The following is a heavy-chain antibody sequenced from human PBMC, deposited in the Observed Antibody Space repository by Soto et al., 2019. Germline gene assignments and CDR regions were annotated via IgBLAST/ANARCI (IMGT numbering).Heavy chain of an antibody. CDR2: ISYSGRT. V-gene: IGHV4-30-4*08. CDR3: ARDPTTVTTNYYYYGMDV. CDR1: GGSISSVGDC. D-gene: IGHD4-17*01. J-gene: IGHJ6*02. Sequence: SETLCLTWTVSGGSISSVGDCWSRIRQHPGKGLEWIGYISYSGRTYYNPSLKSRVTISVDTSKNQFSLKLSSVTAADTAVYYCARDPTTVTTNYYYYGMDVWGQGTTVTVSS.